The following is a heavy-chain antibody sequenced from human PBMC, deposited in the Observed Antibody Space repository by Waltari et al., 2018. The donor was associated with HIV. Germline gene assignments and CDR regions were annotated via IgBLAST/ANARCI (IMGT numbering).Heavy chain of an antibody. CDR3: ARGIPAGRYETLTGQDY. Sequence: QVQLVQSGAEVKTPGASVKVSCKASGYTFPSYDFNWVRPAPWPGLEWMGWMNPNSGNTGYAQKFQGRVTMTRNASITTAYMELSSLRSEDTAVYFCARGIPAGRYETLTGQDYWGQGTLVTVSS. D-gene: IGHD3-9*01. V-gene: IGHV1-8*01. J-gene: IGHJ4*02. CDR2: MNPNSGNT. CDR1: GYTFPSYD.